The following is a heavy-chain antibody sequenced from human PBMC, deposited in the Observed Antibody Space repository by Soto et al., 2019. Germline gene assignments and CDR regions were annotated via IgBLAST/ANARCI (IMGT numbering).Heavy chain of an antibody. CDR1: GFTISSNS. CDR3: GRSRDSDCYWARF. CDR2: IYSGGNT. J-gene: IGHJ4*02. V-gene: IGHV3-66*01. D-gene: IGHD2-21*01. Sequence: EVQLVESGGGLVQPGGSLRLSCAASGFTISSNSMSWVRQAPGKELEWVSVIYSGGNTYYADSVKGRFTISRDNFKNTVYLPMNSLRAEDTAVYYCGRSRDSDCYWARFWGQGTLVTVSS.